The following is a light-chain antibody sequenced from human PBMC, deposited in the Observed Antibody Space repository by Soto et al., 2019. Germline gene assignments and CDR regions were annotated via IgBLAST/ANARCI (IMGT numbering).Light chain of an antibody. V-gene: IGKV4-1*01. CDR2: WAS. Sequence: DIVMTQSPDSLAVSLGERATFNCKSSQSVLYSSNNKNYLVWYQQKPGQPPKLLIYWASTRESGVPDRFSGSGSGTDFTLTISSLQAEDVAVYYCQQYYSTPYTFGQGTKLEIK. J-gene: IGKJ2*01. CDR3: QQYYSTPYT. CDR1: QSVLYSSNNKNY.